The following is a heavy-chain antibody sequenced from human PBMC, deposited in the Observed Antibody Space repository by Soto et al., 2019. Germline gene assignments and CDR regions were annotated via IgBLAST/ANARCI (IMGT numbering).Heavy chain of an antibody. Sequence: QVQLVASGGGVVQPGRSLRLSCAASGFSFSSYGMHWVRQAPGKGLEWVAVIWYDGSNKYYGDSVKGRFTIARDNSKDTLYPQMNSLRAEDTAVYYCARSPPGVAGRYYFDYWGQGTLITVSS. J-gene: IGHJ4*02. V-gene: IGHV3-33*01. CDR3: ARSPPGVAGRYYFDY. D-gene: IGHD6-6*01. CDR2: IWYDGSNK. CDR1: GFSFSSYG.